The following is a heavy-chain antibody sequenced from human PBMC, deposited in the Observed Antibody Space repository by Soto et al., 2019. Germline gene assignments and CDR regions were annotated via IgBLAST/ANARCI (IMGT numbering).Heavy chain of an antibody. CDR1: GFTFSSYA. CDR3: ARGWQYCDSLTGYYY. Sequence: EVQLLESGGGLVQPGGSLRLSCVASGFTFSSYAMSWVRQAPGKGLEWVSSITGSGGTTYYTDSLEGRFTISRDNSKNTLYLQMNNLRAEDTAVYYCARGWQYCDSLTGYYYWGQGTLVTVSS. V-gene: IGHV3-23*01. J-gene: IGHJ4*02. D-gene: IGHD3-9*01. CDR2: ITGSGGTT.